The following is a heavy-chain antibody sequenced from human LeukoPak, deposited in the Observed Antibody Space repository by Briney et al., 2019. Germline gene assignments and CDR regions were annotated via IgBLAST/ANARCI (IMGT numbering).Heavy chain of an antibody. J-gene: IGHJ4*02. Sequence: SETLSLTCTVSGGSISSYYWSWIRQPPGKGLEWIGYIYYSGSTNYNPSLESRVTISVDTSKNQFSLKLSSVTAADTAMYFCARRSYSSSWYLDYWGQGTLVTVSS. CDR2: IYYSGST. D-gene: IGHD6-13*01. V-gene: IGHV4-59*08. CDR1: GGSISSYY. CDR3: ARRSYSSSWYLDY.